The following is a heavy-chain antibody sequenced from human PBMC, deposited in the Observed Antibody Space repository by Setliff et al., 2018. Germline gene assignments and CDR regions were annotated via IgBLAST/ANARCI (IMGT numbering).Heavy chain of an antibody. CDR2: IKEDGGEK. CDR1: GFTFSSHW. J-gene: IGHJ5*02. Sequence: LSCGASGFTFSSHWMTWVRQAPGKGLEWVANIKEDGGEKYYADSVKGRFTISRDNSKNTLFLQMNSLRAEDTAVYYCAKGRLGGHHGWFDPWGQGTLVTVSS. CDR3: AKGRLGGHHGWFDP. V-gene: IGHV3-7*03. D-gene: IGHD3-16*01.